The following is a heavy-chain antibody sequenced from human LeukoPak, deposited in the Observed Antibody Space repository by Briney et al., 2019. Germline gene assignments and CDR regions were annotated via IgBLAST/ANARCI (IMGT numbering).Heavy chain of an antibody. Sequence: PGGSLRLSCAASGFTFSSYSMNWVRQAPGKGLEWVSSISSSSSYIYHADSVKGRFTISRDNAKNSLYLQMNSLRAEDTAVYYCARDLSGIVVVIAKVRYAFDIWGQGTMVTVSS. J-gene: IGHJ3*02. CDR3: ARDLSGIVVVIAKVRYAFDI. V-gene: IGHV3-21*01. CDR2: ISSSSSYI. D-gene: IGHD2-21*01. CDR1: GFTFSSYS.